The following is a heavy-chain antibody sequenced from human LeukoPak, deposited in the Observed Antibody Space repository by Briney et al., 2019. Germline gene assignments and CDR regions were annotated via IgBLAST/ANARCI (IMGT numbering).Heavy chain of an antibody. D-gene: IGHD6-19*01. V-gene: IGHV4-59*01. Sequence: SETLSLTCAVYGGSFSGYYWSWIRQPPGKGLEWIGYIHYSGSTNYNSSLKSRVTISVDRSKNQFSLKLSSVTAADTAVFFCARTQEAGYSSGRYDSYYYYYMDVWGKGTTVTTSS. CDR1: GGSFSGYY. CDR3: ARTQEAGYSSGRYDSYYYYYMDV. J-gene: IGHJ6*03. CDR2: IHYSGST.